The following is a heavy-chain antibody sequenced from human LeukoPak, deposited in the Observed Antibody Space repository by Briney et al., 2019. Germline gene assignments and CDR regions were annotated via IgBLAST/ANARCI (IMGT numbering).Heavy chain of an antibody. V-gene: IGHV3-23*01. CDR3: ARDIYGDPVGHFDY. D-gene: IGHD4-17*01. J-gene: IGHJ4*02. Sequence: GGSLRLSCAASGLTVSNYAMSWVRQAPGKGLEWVSAISGSGDSTYYADSVKGRFTISRDNSKNTLYLQMNSLRAEDTAVYYCARDIYGDPVGHFDYWGQGTLVTVSS. CDR1: GLTVSNYA. CDR2: ISGSGDST.